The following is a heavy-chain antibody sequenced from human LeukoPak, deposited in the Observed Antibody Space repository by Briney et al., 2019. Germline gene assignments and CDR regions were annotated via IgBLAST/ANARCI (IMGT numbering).Heavy chain of an antibody. CDR2: IYHSGST. J-gene: IGHJ1*01. D-gene: IGHD2-2*01. CDR1: GYSISSGYY. V-gene: IGHV4-38-2*02. CDR3: ALCNVVVPVFYFQH. Sequence: SETLSLTCTVSGYSISSGYYWGWIWQPPGQGLEWIGSIYHSGSTYYNPSLKSRVTISVDTSKNQFSLKLSSVTAADTAVYYCALCNVVVPVFYFQHWGQGTLVTVSS.